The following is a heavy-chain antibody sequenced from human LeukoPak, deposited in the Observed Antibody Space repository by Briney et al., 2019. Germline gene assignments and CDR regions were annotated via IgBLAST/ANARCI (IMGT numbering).Heavy chain of an antibody. J-gene: IGHJ4*02. V-gene: IGHV4-59*01. Sequence: SETLSLTCAVSGGSIRSYYWSWIRQPPGKGLEWVAYIYYSGSTKYNSSLKIRVSISVDTSKNQFSLKLSSVTAADTAVYYCARTGSTVTMLYPFDHWGQGTLVTVSS. CDR2: IYYSGST. D-gene: IGHD4-17*01. CDR3: ARTGSTVTMLYPFDH. CDR1: GGSIRSYY.